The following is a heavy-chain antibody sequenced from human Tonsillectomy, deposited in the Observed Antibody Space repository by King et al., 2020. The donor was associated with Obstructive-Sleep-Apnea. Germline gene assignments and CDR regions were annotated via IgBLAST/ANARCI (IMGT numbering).Heavy chain of an antibody. Sequence: VQLVESGGGVVQPERSLRVSCAASGFTFSSYGMHWVRQAPGKGLEWVAAIWYDGNNKFYADSVKGRFTISRDNSKNTLYLQMNSLRVEDTAVYYCARGSGSYRYGYYFDYWSQGTLVTVSS. CDR1: GFTFSSYG. V-gene: IGHV3-33*01. D-gene: IGHD3-16*02. CDR2: IWYDGNNK. J-gene: IGHJ4*02. CDR3: ARGSGSYRYGYYFDY.